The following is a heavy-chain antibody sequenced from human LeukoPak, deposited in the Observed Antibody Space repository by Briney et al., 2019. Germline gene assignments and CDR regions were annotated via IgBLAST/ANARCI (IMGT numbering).Heavy chain of an antibody. CDR1: GGSVSSGNYY. J-gene: IGHJ6*03. CDR2: IYTSGST. V-gene: IGHV4-61*02. D-gene: IGHD1-14*01. Sequence: SQTLSLTCTVSGGSVSSGNYYWTWIRQPAGKGLEWIGRIYTSGSTNYNPSLKSRVTISIDASKNQFSLRLSSVTAADTAVYYCARQYKYYYYYYMDVWGKGTTVTVSS. CDR3: ARQYKYYYYYYMDV.